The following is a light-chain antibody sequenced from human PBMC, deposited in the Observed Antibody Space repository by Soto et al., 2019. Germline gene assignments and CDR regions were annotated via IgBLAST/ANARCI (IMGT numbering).Light chain of an antibody. CDR1: QDISRF. J-gene: IGKJ2*01. V-gene: IGKV1-17*03. Sequence: DVQMAQSPSAMSAPVGDRVTIACRASQDISRFVAWFQHKPGRAPERLIYETSNLQPGVPSRFSGSGSGTEFTLAISGLQPEDFATYYCLQHNTYPYTFGQGTKVDIK. CDR3: LQHNTYPYT. CDR2: ETS.